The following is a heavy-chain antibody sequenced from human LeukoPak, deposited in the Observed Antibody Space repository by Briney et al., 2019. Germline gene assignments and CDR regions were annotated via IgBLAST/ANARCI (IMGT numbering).Heavy chain of an antibody. V-gene: IGHV3-49*04. CDR3: TRKRGMDV. Sequence: GGSLRLSCTASGFTFGGYAMSWVRQAPGKGLEWVGFIRSKAYGGTTEYAASVKGRFTISRDDSKSIAYLQMNSLKTEDTAVYYCTRKRGMDVWGQGTTVTVSS. CDR2: IRSKAYGGTT. J-gene: IGHJ6*02. CDR1: GFTFGGYA.